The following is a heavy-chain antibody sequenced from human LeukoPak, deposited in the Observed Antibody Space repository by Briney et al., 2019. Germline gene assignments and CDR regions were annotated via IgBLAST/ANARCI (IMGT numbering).Heavy chain of an antibody. D-gene: IGHD4-11*01. CDR1: GFTFSSYA. J-gene: IGHJ4*02. CDR3: ACEPIYSNYGGVVDY. Sequence: GRSPRLSCAASGFTFSSYAMHWVRQAPGKGLEWVAVISYDGSNKYYADSVKGRFTISRDNSKNTLYLQMNSLRAEDTAVYYCACEPIYSNYGGVVDYWGQGTLVTVSS. CDR2: ISYDGSNK. V-gene: IGHV3-30-3*01.